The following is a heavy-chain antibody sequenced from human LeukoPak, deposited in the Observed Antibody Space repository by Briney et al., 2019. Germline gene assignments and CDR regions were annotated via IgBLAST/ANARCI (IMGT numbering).Heavy chain of an antibody. CDR1: GFTFYNYA. J-gene: IGHJ3*02. V-gene: IGHV3-7*01. Sequence: GGSLRLSCAASGFTFYNYAMSWVRQAPGKGLEWVANIKQDGSEKYYVDSVKGRFTISRDNAKNSLYLQMNSLRAEDTAIYYCARVRGSSWYDAFDIWGQGTMVTVSS. CDR2: IKQDGSEK. CDR3: ARVRGSSWYDAFDI. D-gene: IGHD6-13*01.